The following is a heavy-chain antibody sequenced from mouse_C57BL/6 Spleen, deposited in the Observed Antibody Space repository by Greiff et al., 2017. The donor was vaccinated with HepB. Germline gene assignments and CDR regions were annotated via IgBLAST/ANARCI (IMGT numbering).Heavy chain of an antibody. CDR3: VRAYDGYHGDYYAMDY. V-gene: IGHV10-3*01. J-gene: IGHJ4*01. CDR2: IRRKSSNYAT. CDR1: GFTFTTYA. Sequence: EVKLLESGGGLVQPKGSLKLSCAASGFTFTTYAMHWVRQAPGKGLEWVARIRRKSSNYATYYADSVKDRFTISSDNSQSMLYLQMNNLKTEDTAMYYGVRAYDGYHGDYYAMDYWGQGTSVTVSS. D-gene: IGHD2-3*01.